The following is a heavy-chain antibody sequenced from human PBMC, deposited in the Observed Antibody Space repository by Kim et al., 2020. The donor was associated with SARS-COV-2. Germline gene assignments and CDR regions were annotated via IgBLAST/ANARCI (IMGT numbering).Heavy chain of an antibody. CDR3: AKDSPYYDSSGYGLDFDY. D-gene: IGHD3-22*01. Sequence: VRFTISIEHSKNTLYLQMNSLRAEDTAVYYCAKDSPYYDSSGYGLDFDYWGQGTLVTVSS. V-gene: IGHV3-23*01. J-gene: IGHJ4*02.